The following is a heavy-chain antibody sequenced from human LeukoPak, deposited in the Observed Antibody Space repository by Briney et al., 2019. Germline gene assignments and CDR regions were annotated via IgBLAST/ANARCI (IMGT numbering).Heavy chain of an antibody. D-gene: IGHD3-22*01. V-gene: IGHV4-30-2*01. CDR1: GGSLSSGGYS. J-gene: IGHJ5*02. CDR2: IYHSGST. CDR3: ARAGMGGNYYDSSGYYYVWFDP. Sequence: SETLSLTCAVSGGSLSSGGYSWSWLRQPPGKGLEWFGYIYHSGSTYYNPSLKSRVTISVDRSKNQFSLKLSSVTAADTAVYYCARAGMGGNYYDSSGYYYVWFDPWGQGTLVTVSS.